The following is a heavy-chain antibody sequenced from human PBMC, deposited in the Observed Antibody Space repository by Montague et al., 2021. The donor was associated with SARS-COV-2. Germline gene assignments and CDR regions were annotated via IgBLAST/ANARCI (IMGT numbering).Heavy chain of an antibody. D-gene: IGHD3-10*02. CDR3: ARLRIVLFVDSTGGWIDP. J-gene: IGHJ5*02. CDR2: IYYSGTT. CDR1: GGSISSSDSY. V-gene: IGHV4-39*01. Sequence: SETLSLTCTVSGGSISSSDSYWGWLRQPPGQGLEWIGNIYYSGTTYYNPSLKSRITMAVDTSKNQFSLNLISVTAADTSVYYCARLRIVLFVDSTGGWIDPWGHGTLVTVSS.